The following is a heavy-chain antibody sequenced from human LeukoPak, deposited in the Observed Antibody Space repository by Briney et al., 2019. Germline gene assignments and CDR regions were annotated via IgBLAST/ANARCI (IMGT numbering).Heavy chain of an antibody. CDR1: GGSISSYY. CDR2: IYYSGST. D-gene: IGHD3-22*01. V-gene: IGHV4-59*08. Sequence: SETLSLTCTVSGGSISSYYWSWIRQPPGKGLEWIGYIYYSGSTNYNPSLKSRVTISVDTSKNQFSLKLSSVTAADTAVYYCAGPVSSGKFDYRGQGTLVTVSS. CDR3: AGPVSSGKFDY. J-gene: IGHJ4*02.